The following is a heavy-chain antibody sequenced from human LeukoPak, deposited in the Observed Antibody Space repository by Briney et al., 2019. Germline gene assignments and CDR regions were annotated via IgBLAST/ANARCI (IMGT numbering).Heavy chain of an antibody. D-gene: IGHD3/OR15-3a*01. CDR3: AKIPQVGTVDH. Sequence: PGGSLRLSCAATGFIFSNYAMNWVRQAPGKGLEWVSIISGSGDSTHYADSVKGRFTISRDNSKNTLHLLMNNLRVEDTAIYHCAKIPQVGTVDHWGHGTLVTVS. J-gene: IGHJ4*01. V-gene: IGHV3-23*01. CDR1: GFIFSNYA. CDR2: ISGSGDST.